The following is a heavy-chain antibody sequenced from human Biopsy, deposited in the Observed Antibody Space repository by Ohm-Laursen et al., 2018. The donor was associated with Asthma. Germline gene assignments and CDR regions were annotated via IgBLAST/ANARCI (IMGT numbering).Heavy chain of an antibody. J-gene: IGHJ4*02. CDR1: GFTFDDYA. D-gene: IGHD6-13*01. CDR3: VKDIRLQLWGFDS. CDR2: VSWNSGSI. V-gene: IGHV3-9*01. Sequence: SLRLSCAAFGFTFDDYAMHWVRQAPGKGLEWVSGVSWNSGSIDYANSVKGRFTISRDNAKNSLYLQMNSLRGADTALYYCVKDIRLQLWGFDSWGQGTLVTVSS.